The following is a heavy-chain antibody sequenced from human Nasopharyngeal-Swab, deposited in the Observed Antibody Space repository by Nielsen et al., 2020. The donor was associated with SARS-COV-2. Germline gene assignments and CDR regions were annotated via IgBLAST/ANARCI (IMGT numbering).Heavy chain of an antibody. CDR2: ISYDGSNK. CDR1: GFTFSSYA. J-gene: IGHJ6*02. D-gene: IGHD2-2*01. V-gene: IGHV3-30-3*01. CDR3: AREICTRITCFDYGMDV. Sequence: GGSLRLSCAASGFTFSSYAMHWVRQAPGKGLEWVAVISYDGSNKYYADSVKGRFTISRDNSKNTLYLQMNNLRAEDTAVYYCAREICTRITCFDYGMDVWGQGTTVTVSS.